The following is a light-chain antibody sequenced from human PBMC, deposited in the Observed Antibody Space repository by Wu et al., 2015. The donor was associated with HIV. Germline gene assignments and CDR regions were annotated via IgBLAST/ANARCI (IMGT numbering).Light chain of an antibody. CDR1: QSVSSSY. Sequence: EIVLTQSPGTLSLSPGERATLSCRASQSVSSSYLAWYQQKPGQAPRLPIYGASSRATGIPDRFSGSGSGTDFTLTISGLEPEDFAVYYCQQYGSSLPITFGQGTRLEIK. V-gene: IGKV3-20*01. CDR3: QQYGSSLPIT. J-gene: IGKJ5*01. CDR2: GAS.